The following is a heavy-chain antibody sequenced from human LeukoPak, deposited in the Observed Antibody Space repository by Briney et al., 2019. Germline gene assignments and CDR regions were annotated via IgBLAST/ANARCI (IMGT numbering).Heavy chain of an antibody. V-gene: IGHV4-59*01. Sequence: SETLSLTCTVSGGSISSYYWSWIRQPPGKGLEWIGYIYYSGSTNYNPSLKSRVTISVDTSKNQFSLKLSSVTAADTAVYYCARFAGGYYTTYFDYWGQGTLVTVSS. CDR3: ARFAGGYYTTYFDY. J-gene: IGHJ4*02. CDR2: IYYSGST. CDR1: GGSISSYY. D-gene: IGHD3-3*01.